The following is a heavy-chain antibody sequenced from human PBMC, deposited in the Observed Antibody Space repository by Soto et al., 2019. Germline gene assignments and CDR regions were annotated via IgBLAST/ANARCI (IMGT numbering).Heavy chain of an antibody. CDR1: GGSFSGYY. CDR2: INHSGST. Sequence: SETLSLTCAVYGGSFSGYYWSWIRQPPGKGLEWIGEINHSGSTNYNPSLKSRVTISVDTSKNQFSLKLSSVTAADTAVYYCARVKYSSSGEYYFDYWGQGTLVTVSS. D-gene: IGHD6-6*01. CDR3: ARVKYSSSGEYYFDY. J-gene: IGHJ4*02. V-gene: IGHV4-34*01.